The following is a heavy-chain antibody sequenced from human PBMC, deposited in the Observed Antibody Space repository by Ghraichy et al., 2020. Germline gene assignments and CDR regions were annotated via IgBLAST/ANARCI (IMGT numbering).Heavy chain of an antibody. Sequence: EPLSLTCAVSGYSISSGYYWGWIRQPPGKGLEWIGSIYHSGSTYYNPSLKSRVTISVDTSKNQFSLKLSSVTAADTAVYYCARGDYYDFWSGYFSRGHNWFDPWGQGTLVTVSS. J-gene: IGHJ5*02. D-gene: IGHD3-3*01. CDR1: GYSISSGYY. V-gene: IGHV4-38-2*01. CDR2: IYHSGST. CDR3: ARGDYYDFWSGYFSRGHNWFDP.